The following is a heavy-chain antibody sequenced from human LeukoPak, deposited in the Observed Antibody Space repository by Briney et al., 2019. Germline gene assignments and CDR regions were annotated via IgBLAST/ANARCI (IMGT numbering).Heavy chain of an antibody. D-gene: IGHD3-9*01. CDR3: AGHPRLADFDN. V-gene: IGHV4-59*08. CDR1: GGSITGYY. Sequence: PSETLSLTCSVSGGSITGYYWSWLRQPPGKGLEWIGYIYNSGSTSNPSLKSRVTISEDTSRNQFSLKLSSVTAADTAVYYCAGHPRLADFDNWGQGTPVTVST. CDR2: IYNSGST. J-gene: IGHJ4*02.